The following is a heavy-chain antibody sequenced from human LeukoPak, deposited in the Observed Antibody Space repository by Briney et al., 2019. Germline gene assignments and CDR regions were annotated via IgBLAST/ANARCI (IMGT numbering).Heavy chain of an antibody. J-gene: IGHJ3*02. CDR3: ASGLLRYFDWLSTGDAFDI. CDR2: IYHSGST. CDR1: GGSISSGGYY. Sequence: PSETLSLTCTVSGGSISSGGYYWSWIRQPPGKGLEWIGYIYHSGSTYYNPSLKSRVTISVDRSKNQFSLKLSSVTAADTAVYYCASGLLRYFDWLSTGDAFDIWGQGTMVTVSS. V-gene: IGHV4-30-2*01. D-gene: IGHD3-9*01.